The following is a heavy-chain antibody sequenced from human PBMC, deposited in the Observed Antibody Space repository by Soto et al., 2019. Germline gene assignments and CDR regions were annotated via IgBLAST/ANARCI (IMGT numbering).Heavy chain of an antibody. V-gene: IGHV3-30*18. CDR3: AKDPARRDYYYYGMDV. CDR2: ISHDGSNK. CDR1: GFTFSSYG. Sequence: PGGSLRLSCAASGFTFSSYGMHWVRQAPGKGLEWVAVISHDGSNKYYADSVKGRFTISRDNSKNTLYLQMNSLRAEDTAVYYCAKDPARRDYYYYGMDVWGQGTTVTVSS. J-gene: IGHJ6*02.